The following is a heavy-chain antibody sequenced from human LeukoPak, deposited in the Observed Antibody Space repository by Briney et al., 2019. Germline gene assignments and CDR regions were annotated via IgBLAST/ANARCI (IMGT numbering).Heavy chain of an antibody. J-gene: IGHJ4*02. Sequence: PSETLSLTCNVSGGSISTTNYYWSWIRQPPGKGLEWIGYIYYSGSTNYNPSLKSRVTISVDTSKNQFSLKLSSVTAADTAVYYCARVRGYYDRGYFDYWGQGTLVTVSS. V-gene: IGHV4-61*01. D-gene: IGHD3-9*01. CDR1: GGSISTTNYY. CDR2: IYYSGST. CDR3: ARVRGYYDRGYFDY.